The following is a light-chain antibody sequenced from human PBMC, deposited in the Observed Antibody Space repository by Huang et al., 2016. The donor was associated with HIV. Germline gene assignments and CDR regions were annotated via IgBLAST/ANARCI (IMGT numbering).Light chain of an antibody. CDR3: QQYNDWPPYT. CDR2: AES. CDR1: QSVSSN. V-gene: IGKV3-15*01. J-gene: IGKJ2*01. Sequence: EIVMTQSPATLSVSPGERATLSCRATQSVSSNLAWYQQKPGQAPRLLIYAESTRATGIPARFSGSGSGTEFTLTISSLQSEDFAVYYCQQYNDWPPYTFGQGTKLEIK.